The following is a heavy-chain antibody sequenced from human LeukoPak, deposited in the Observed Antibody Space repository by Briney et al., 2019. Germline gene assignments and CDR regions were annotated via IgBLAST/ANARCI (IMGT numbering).Heavy chain of an antibody. Sequence: GRSLILSCAASGFIFSSYAMSWVRQAPGKGLERVAGISDSGGSTSYVDSVKGRFTISRDNSKNTLYLQMNSLRPEDTAVYYCAKRMSYDSSGYPLDSWGQGTLVTVSS. D-gene: IGHD3-22*01. J-gene: IGHJ4*02. CDR1: GFIFSSYA. CDR3: AKRMSYDSSGYPLDS. V-gene: IGHV3-23*01. CDR2: ISDSGGST.